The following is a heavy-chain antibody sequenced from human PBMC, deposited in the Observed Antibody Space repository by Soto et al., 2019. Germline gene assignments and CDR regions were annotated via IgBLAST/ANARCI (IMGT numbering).Heavy chain of an antibody. V-gene: IGHV3-23*01. J-gene: IGHJ6*02. CDR1: GFTFSSYA. CDR3: AKDLLGLELRGDYYGMDV. D-gene: IGHD1-7*01. Sequence: EVQLLESGGGLVQPGGSLRLSCAASGFTFSSYAMSWVRQAPGKGLEWVSAISGSGGSTYYADSVKGRFTISRDNSKNTLYLQMNSLRAEDTAVYYCAKDLLGLELRGDYYGMDVWGQGTTVTVSS. CDR2: ISGSGGST.